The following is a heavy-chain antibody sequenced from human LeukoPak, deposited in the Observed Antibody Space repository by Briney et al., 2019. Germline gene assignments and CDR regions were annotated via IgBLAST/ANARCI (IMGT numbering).Heavy chain of an antibody. D-gene: IGHD3-16*01. CDR2: INQDGSEK. CDR3: TRRLDE. CDR1: GFSFNNDW. J-gene: IGHJ4*02. V-gene: IGHV3-7*01. Sequence: GGSLRHSCATSGFSFNNDWMDWVRQAPGKGLEWVANINQDGSEKNCLDSVKGRFTISRDNAQNSLYLQMNGLRVEDTAVYYCTRRLDEWGQGTLVTVSS.